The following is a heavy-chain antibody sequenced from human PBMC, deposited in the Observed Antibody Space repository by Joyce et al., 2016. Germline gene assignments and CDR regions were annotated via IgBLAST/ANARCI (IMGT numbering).Heavy chain of an antibody. D-gene: IGHD3-3*01. V-gene: IGHV3-23*01. J-gene: IGHJ4*02. CDR3: ATWAPTNYDFWSGYSYYFDN. Sequence: EVQLLESGGGLVQPGGSLRLSCAASGFTFSSYAMSWVRQDPGKGLEWVSTISASGGSTYYADSVKGRFTISRDNSEDSLYLHMNSLRAEDTAVYYCATWAPTNYDFWSGYSYYFDNWGQGTLVTVSS. CDR2: ISASGGST. CDR1: GFTFSSYA.